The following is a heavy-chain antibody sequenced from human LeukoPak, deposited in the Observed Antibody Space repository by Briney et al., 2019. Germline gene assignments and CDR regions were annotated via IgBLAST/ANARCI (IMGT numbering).Heavy chain of an antibody. V-gene: IGHV4-34*01. D-gene: IGHD2-21*01. CDR2: INHSGST. J-gene: IGHJ6*02. CDR1: GGSFSGYY. CDR3: ARGSDYYYYGMDV. Sequence: SETLSLTCAVYGGSFSGYYWSWIRQPPGKGLEWIGEINHSGSTNYNPSLKSRVTISVDTSKNQFSLKLSSVTAADTAVYYCARGSDYYYYGMDVWGQGTTVTVSS.